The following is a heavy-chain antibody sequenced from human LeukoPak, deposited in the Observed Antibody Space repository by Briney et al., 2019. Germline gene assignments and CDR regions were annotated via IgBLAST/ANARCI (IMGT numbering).Heavy chain of an antibody. J-gene: IGHJ4*02. V-gene: IGHV3-21*01. CDR3: ASQGRVVTGFDY. Sequence: PGGSLRLSCAASGFTFSSYSMNWVRQAPGKGLEWVSSISSSSSYIYYADSVKGRFTISRDNAKNSLYLQMNSLRAEDTAVYYCASQGRVVTGFDYWGQGTLVTVSS. CDR1: GFTFSSYS. CDR2: ISSSSSYI. D-gene: IGHD2-21*02.